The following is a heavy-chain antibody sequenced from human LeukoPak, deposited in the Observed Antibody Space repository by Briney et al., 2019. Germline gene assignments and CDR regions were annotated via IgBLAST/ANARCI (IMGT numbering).Heavy chain of an antibody. Sequence: GGSLRLSCAASGFTFSSYEMNWVRQAPGKGLEWVSYISSSGSTIYYADSVKGRFTISRDNAKNSLYLQMNSLRAEDTAVYYCARDRDDSSGYYPDAFDIWGQGTMVTVSS. V-gene: IGHV3-48*03. CDR1: GFTFSSYE. CDR2: ISSSGSTI. CDR3: ARDRDDSSGYYPDAFDI. J-gene: IGHJ3*02. D-gene: IGHD3-22*01.